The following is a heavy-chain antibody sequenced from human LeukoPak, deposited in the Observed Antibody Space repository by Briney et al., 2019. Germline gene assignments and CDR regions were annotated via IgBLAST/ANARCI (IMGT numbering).Heavy chain of an antibody. J-gene: IGHJ4*02. D-gene: IGHD6-13*01. CDR3: AKRFKAAAGTPYFDY. V-gene: IGHV3-23*01. Sequence: GGPLRLSCAVSGFTFSSYAMSWVRQAPGKGLEWVSAISGSGGSTYYAGSVKGRFTISRDNSKNTLYLQMNSLRAEDTAVYYCAKRFKAAAGTPYFDYWGQGTLVTVSS. CDR2: ISGSGGST. CDR1: GFTFSSYA.